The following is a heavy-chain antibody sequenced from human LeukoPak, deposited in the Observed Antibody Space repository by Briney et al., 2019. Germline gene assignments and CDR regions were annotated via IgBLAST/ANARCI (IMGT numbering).Heavy chain of an antibody. D-gene: IGHD1-26*01. J-gene: IGHJ4*02. V-gene: IGHV1-18*01. CDR3: ARGTYYDY. Sequence: ASVKVSCKASGYTFTTYGISWVRQAPGQGPEWMGWISTYNGNTEYAQNLQGTVTMATDTSTSTAYMELRSLRSDDTAVYYCARGTYYDYWGQGTLVTVSS. CDR2: ISTYNGNT. CDR1: GYTFTTYG.